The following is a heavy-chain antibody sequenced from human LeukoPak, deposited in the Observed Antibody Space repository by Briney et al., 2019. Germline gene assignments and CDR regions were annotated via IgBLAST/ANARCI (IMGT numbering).Heavy chain of an antibody. Sequence: ASVKVSCKASGYTFTTYGMNWVRQAPGQGLEWMGWISAYNGNTNYAQKLQGRVTMTTDTSTSTAYMELRSLRSDDTAVYYCARWVGATRLFDYWGQGTLVTVSS. J-gene: IGHJ4*02. CDR2: ISAYNGNT. CDR1: GYTFTTYG. V-gene: IGHV1-18*01. D-gene: IGHD1-26*01. CDR3: ARWVGATRLFDY.